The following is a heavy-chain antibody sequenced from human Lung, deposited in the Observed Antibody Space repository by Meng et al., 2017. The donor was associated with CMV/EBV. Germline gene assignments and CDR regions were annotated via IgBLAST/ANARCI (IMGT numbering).Heavy chain of an antibody. D-gene: IGHD6-6*01. J-gene: IGHJ4*02. CDR2: INHSGST. CDR1: GVSFSGYY. Sequence: TCAVYGVSFSGYYWSWIRQPPGKGLEWIGEINHSGSTNYSPSLKSRVTISVDTSKNQFSLKLSSVTAADTAVYYCARGGIAARTFDYWGQGTLVTVSS. CDR3: ARGGIAARTFDY. V-gene: IGHV4-34*01.